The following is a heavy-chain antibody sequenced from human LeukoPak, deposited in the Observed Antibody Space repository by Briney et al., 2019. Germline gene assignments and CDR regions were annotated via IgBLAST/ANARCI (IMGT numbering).Heavy chain of an antibody. V-gene: IGHV3-7*01. CDR3: ARVGDSGSFYRHMDV. D-gene: IGHD3-10*01. CDR1: GFTFSSSW. J-gene: IGHJ6*03. Sequence: GSLRLSCAASGFTFSSSWMNWVRQAPGKGLEWVASLKEDESENYYVDSVKGRFTISRDNAKNSLSLQMNTLRGEDTAVYFCARVGDSGSFYRHMDVWGKGTTVTVSS. CDR2: LKEDESEN.